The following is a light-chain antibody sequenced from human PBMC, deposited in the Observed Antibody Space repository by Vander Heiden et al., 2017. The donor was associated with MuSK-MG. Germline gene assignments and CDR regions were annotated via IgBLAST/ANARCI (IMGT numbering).Light chain of an antibody. Sequence: DIQLTQPPAALSASVGDRVTIPCRASQDSSSYLKWYHQKTGKAPTLLIYDASNMETGVPSRCSGSGSGTDFTITISSLQPEDIATDYCQQYGNIPPHTFGGGTKVEIK. CDR1: QDSSSY. J-gene: IGKJ4*01. V-gene: IGKV1-33*01. CDR3: QQYGNIPPHT. CDR2: DAS.